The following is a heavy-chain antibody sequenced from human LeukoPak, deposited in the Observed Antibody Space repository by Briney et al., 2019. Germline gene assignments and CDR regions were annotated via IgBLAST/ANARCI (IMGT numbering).Heavy chain of an antibody. D-gene: IGHD4-11*01. Sequence: GGSLRLSCAASKFTFSHYGMHWVRQAPGKGLEWVAVIWNDGSNQYYADSVKDRFTVSRDNSQNTLYLQMNSLRPEDTAVYYCAKDAQRGFDYSNSLENWGQGTLVTVSS. CDR3: AKDAQRGFDYSNSLEN. J-gene: IGHJ4*02. CDR2: IWNDGSNQ. CDR1: KFTFSHYG. V-gene: IGHV3-33*06.